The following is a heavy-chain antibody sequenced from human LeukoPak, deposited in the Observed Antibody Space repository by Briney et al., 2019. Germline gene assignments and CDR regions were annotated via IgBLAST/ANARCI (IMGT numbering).Heavy chain of an antibody. CDR3: ARGVDTSFDI. CDR1: GGSISSSTYY. D-gene: IGHD3-3*01. J-gene: IGHJ3*02. V-gene: IGHV4-61*01. CDR2: IYYSGST. Sequence: SETLSLTCTVSGGSISSSTYYWSWIRQPPGKGLEWIGYIYYSGSTNYNPSLKSRVTISVDTSKNQFSLKLSSVTAADTAVYYCARGVDTSFDIWGQGTMVTVSS.